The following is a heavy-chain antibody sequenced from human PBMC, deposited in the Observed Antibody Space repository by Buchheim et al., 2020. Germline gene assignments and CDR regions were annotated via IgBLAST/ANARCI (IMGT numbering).Heavy chain of an antibody. V-gene: IGHV1-46*01. CDR2: INPSGGST. D-gene: IGHD4-23*01. CDR1: GYTFTSYY. CDR3: ARDETTVVTPPRLYDAFDI. J-gene: IGHJ3*02. Sequence: QVQLVQSGAEVKKPGALVKVSCKASGYTFTSYYMHWVRQAPGQGLEWMGIINPSGGSTSYAQKFQGRVTMTRDTSTSPVSMELSSLRSEDTAVYYCARDETTVVTPPRLYDAFDIWGQGT.